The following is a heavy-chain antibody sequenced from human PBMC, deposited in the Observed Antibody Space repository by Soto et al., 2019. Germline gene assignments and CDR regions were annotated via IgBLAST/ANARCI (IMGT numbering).Heavy chain of an antibody. Sequence: PGXSLILSCAASGFTFSNYAMHWVRQAPGKGLEWVAVISYDGSNKYYADSVKGRFTISRDNSKNTLYLQINSLGPEDTAVYYCARKRSYGSGKFDYWGQGTLVTVSS. V-gene: IGHV3-30*03. CDR1: GFTFSNYA. CDR3: ARKRSYGSGKFDY. CDR2: ISYDGSNK. D-gene: IGHD3-10*01. J-gene: IGHJ4*02.